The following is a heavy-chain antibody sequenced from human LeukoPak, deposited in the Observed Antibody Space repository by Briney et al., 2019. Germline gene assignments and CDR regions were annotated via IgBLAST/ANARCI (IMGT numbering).Heavy chain of an antibody. CDR3: ARGPNYDSPGGELDFQH. CDR1: GFTFSSYA. Sequence: GGSLRLSCAASGFTFSSYAMNWVRQAPGKGLEWVALIWYDGSNEYYADSVRGRFTISRDNSKNTLYLQMNSLRADDTAVYYCARGPNYDSPGGELDFQHWGQGTLVTVSS. CDR2: IWYDGSNE. D-gene: IGHD3-16*01. J-gene: IGHJ1*01. V-gene: IGHV3-33*01.